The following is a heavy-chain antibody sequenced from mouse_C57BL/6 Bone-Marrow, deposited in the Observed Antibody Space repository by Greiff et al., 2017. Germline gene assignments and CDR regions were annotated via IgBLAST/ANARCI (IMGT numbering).Heavy chain of an antibody. J-gene: IGHJ4*01. CDR1: GYTFTSYW. CDR2: IYPGSGST. Sequence: QVQLQQPGAELVKPGASVKMSCKASGYTFTSYWITWVKQRPGQGLEWIGDIYPGSGSTNYNEKFKSKATLTVDTSSSTAYMQLSSLTSEDSAVYYWARFCDYDGGYAMDYWGQGTSVTVSS. V-gene: IGHV1-55*01. CDR3: ARFCDYDGGYAMDY. D-gene: IGHD2-4*01.